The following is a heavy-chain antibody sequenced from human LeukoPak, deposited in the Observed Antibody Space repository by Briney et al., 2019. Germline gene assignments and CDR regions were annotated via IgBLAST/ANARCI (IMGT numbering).Heavy chain of an antibody. CDR3: ARLGGLHRSASFDY. V-gene: IGHV3-74*01. Sequence: GGSLRLSCAASGFTFSNYWMHWVRQAPGKGLVWVSRINSDARSTSYADSVKGRFTISRDNAKNSLYLQMNSLRAEDTALYYCARLGGLHRSASFDYWGQGTLVTVSS. J-gene: IGHJ4*02. CDR1: GFTFSNYW. CDR2: INSDARST. D-gene: IGHD3-16*01.